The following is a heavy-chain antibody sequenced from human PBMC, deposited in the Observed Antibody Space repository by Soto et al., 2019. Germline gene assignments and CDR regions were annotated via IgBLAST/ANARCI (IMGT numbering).Heavy chain of an antibody. CDR3: ARDIPLSGEVLRYFDHPFDY. Sequence: GGSLRLSCAASGFTFSSYSMNWVRQAPGKGLEWVSYISSSSSTIYYADSVKGRFTISRDNAKNSLYLQMNSLRAEDPAVYYCARDIPLSGEVLRYFDHPFDYWGQGTLVTVSS. D-gene: IGHD3-9*01. CDR1: GFTFSSYS. CDR2: ISSSSSTI. J-gene: IGHJ4*02. V-gene: IGHV3-48*04.